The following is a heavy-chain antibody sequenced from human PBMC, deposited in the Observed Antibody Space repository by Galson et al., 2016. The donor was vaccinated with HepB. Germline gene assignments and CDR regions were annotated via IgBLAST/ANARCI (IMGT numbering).Heavy chain of an antibody. CDR1: GDTFSRFA. CDR3: GSRRVGVVIIPY. CDR2: IIPVFGTT. Sequence: SVKVSCKASGDTFSRFAISWVRQVPGQGLEWMGEIIPVFGTTNYAQKFQGRVTITADKSTSTAFMEVSSLRAEDTAVYYCGSRRVGVVIIPYWGQGTLVTVSS. V-gene: IGHV1-69*06. D-gene: IGHD3-3*01. J-gene: IGHJ4*02.